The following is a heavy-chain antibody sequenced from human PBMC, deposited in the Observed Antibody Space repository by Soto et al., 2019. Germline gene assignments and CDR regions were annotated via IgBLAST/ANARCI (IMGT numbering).Heavy chain of an antibody. CDR1: GFTFSSYA. CDR3: AKDRPVITSQNIVPRDALFDY. V-gene: IGHV3-23*01. D-gene: IGHD3-16*02. Sequence: GGSLRLSCAASGFTFSSYATSWVRQAPGKGLEWVSAISGSGGSTYYADSVKGRFTISRDNSKNTLYLQMNSLRAEDTAVYYCAKDRPVITSQNIVPRDALFDYWGQGTLVTVSS. CDR2: ISGSGGST. J-gene: IGHJ4*02.